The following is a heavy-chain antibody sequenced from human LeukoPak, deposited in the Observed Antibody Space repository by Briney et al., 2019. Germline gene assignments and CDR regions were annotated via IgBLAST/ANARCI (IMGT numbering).Heavy chain of an antibody. CDR2: IYTSGST. CDR1: GGSISSYY. J-gene: IGHJ4*02. Sequence: SETLSLTCTVSGGSISSYYWSWIRQPAGKGLEWIGRIYTSGSTNYNPSLKSRVTMSVDTSKNQLSLKLSSVTAADTAVYYCAREVVVAATTNYPTVDYFDYWGQGTLVTVSS. V-gene: IGHV4-4*07. D-gene: IGHD2-15*01. CDR3: AREVVVAATTNYPTVDYFDY.